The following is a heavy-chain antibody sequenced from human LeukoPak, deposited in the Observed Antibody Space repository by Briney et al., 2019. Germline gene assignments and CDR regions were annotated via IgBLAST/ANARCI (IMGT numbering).Heavy chain of an antibody. J-gene: IGHJ3*02. CDR1: GFTFSSYA. D-gene: IGHD3-22*01. V-gene: IGHV3-23*01. CDR2: ISGSGGST. Sequence: GGSLRLSCAASGFTFSSYAMSWVRQAPGKGLEWVSAISGSGGSTYYADSVKGRFTISRDNSKNTLYLQMNSMRAEDTAVYYCAKRGYYDSSGYFEKIAFDIWGQGTMVTVSS. CDR3: AKRGYYDSSGYFEKIAFDI.